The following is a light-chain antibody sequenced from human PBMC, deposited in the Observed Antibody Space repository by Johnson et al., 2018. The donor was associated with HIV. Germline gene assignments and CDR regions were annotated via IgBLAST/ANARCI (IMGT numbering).Light chain of an antibody. CDR2: DTN. Sequence: QSVLTQPPSVSAAPGQKVTISCSGSSSNIGRNYVSWYQQLPGTAPKLLIFDTNKRPSGIPDRFSGSKSGTSATLGITGLQTGDEADYYCGTWDSSLSAGRVFGTGTKVTVL. CDR1: SSNIGRNY. V-gene: IGLV1-51*01. CDR3: GTWDSSLSAGRV. J-gene: IGLJ1*01.